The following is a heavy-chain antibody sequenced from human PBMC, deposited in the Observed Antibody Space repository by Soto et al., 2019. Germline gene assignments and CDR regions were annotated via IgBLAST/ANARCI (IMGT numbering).Heavy chain of an antibody. Sequence: PGGSLRLSCAPSGFTFSNYAMFWVRQAPGKGLEWVSTIFAGGGSTYYADSVKGRFTISRDNSKNILFLQMDSLRAEDTAVYFCAKDLIRGDGLIVFDYWGQGTLVTVSS. CDR1: GFTFSNYA. J-gene: IGHJ4*02. D-gene: IGHD3-10*01. CDR2: IFAGGGST. V-gene: IGHV3-23*01. CDR3: AKDLIRGDGLIVFDY.